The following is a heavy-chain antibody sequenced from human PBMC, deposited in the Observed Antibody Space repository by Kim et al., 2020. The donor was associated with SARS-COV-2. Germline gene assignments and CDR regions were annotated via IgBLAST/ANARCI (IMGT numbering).Heavy chain of an antibody. D-gene: IGHD3-10*01. CDR1: GGSFSGYY. V-gene: IGHV4-34*01. Sequence: SETLSLTCAVYGGSFSGYYWSWIRQPPGKGLEWIGEINHSGSTNYNPSLKSRVTISVDTSKNQFSLKLSSVTAADTAVYYCARERWIYGSGYYYYYGMDVWGQGTTVTVSS. CDR2: INHSGST. CDR3: ARERWIYGSGYYYYYGMDV. J-gene: IGHJ6*02.